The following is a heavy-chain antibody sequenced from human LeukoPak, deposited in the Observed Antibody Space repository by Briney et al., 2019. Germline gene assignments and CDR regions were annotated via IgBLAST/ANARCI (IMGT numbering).Heavy chain of an antibody. V-gene: IGHV4-59*08. Sequence: SETLSLTCTVSGGSMSTSYWTWIRQPPGKGLECIGYIYHTGDINYNPSLNSRVTISLDTSKTQFSVKVTSVTAADTAVYYCARGTRELPSWGQGTLVTVSS. CDR3: ARGTRELPS. CDR1: GGSMSTSY. CDR2: IYHTGDI. D-gene: IGHD1-7*01. J-gene: IGHJ5*02.